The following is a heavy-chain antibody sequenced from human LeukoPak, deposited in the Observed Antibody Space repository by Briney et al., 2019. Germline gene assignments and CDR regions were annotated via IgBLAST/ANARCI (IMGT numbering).Heavy chain of an antibody. V-gene: IGHV3-33*01. D-gene: IGHD4-17*01. CDR2: IWHNGSNK. Sequence: GRSLRLSCAAPGFTFSSFAMHWVRQAPGKGLEWVADIWHNGSNKYYAESVKGRFTISRDNSENTLYLQMNSLRVEDTAVYYCSRGGYGDYNNWFDPWGQGTLVSVSS. CDR3: SRGGYGDYNNWFDP. J-gene: IGHJ5*02. CDR1: GFTFSSFA.